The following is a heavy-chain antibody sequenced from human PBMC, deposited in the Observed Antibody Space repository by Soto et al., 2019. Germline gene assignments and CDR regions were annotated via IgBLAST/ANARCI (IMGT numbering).Heavy chain of an antibody. CDR2: IYYSGST. CDR1: GGSISSYY. CDR3: ARQWMVDTWFDP. Sequence: SETLSLTCTVSGGSISSYYWSWIRQPPGKGLEWIGYIYYSGSTNYNPSLKSRVTISVDTSKNQFSLKLSSVTAADTAVYYCARQWMVDTWFDPWGQGTLVTISS. V-gene: IGHV4-59*08. D-gene: IGHD6-19*01. J-gene: IGHJ5*02.